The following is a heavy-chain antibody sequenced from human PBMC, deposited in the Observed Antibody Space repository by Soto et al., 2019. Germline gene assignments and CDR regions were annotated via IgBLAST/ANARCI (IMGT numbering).Heavy chain of an antibody. CDR2: IYYSGST. J-gene: IGHJ4*02. D-gene: IGHD4-17*01. Sequence: TSETLSLTCTVSGVSISSYYWSWIRQPPGKGLEWIGYIYYSGSTNYNPSLKSRVTISVDTSKNQFSLKLSSVTAADTAVYFCAKENTSVATVRSYFDNWGQGTQVTVSS. CDR3: AKENTSVATVRSYFDN. CDR1: GVSISSYY. V-gene: IGHV4-59*12.